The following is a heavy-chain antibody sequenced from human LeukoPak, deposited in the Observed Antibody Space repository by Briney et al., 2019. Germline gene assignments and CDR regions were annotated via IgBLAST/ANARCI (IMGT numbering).Heavy chain of an antibody. D-gene: IGHD4-11*01. J-gene: IGHJ6*03. CDR3: ARSVTTNYYYMDV. CDR1: GGTFSSYA. CDR2: FDPEDGET. V-gene: IGHV1-24*01. Sequence: GASVKVSCKASGGTFSSYAISWVRQAPGKGLEWMGGFDPEDGETIYAQKFQGRVTMTEDTSTDTAYMELSSLRSEDTAVYYCARSVTTNYYYMDVWGKGTTVTVSS.